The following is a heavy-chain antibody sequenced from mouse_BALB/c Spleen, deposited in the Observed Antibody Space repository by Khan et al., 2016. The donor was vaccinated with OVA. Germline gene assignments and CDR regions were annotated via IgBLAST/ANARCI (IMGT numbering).Heavy chain of an antibody. CDR2: ISIYYGAV. Sequence: QVQLQQSGAELVRPGVSVKLSCKGSGYTFSDYTIHWMKQSHAKSLESIGVISIYYGAVKYNQKFKDKATMTVDKSSNTVYMELARLTSDDSAIYYCADSFITTASLYTMDYWGQGTPVTVSA. D-gene: IGHD1-1*01. CDR1: GYTFSDYT. V-gene: IGHV1S137*01. CDR3: ADSFITTASLYTMDY. J-gene: IGHJ4*01.